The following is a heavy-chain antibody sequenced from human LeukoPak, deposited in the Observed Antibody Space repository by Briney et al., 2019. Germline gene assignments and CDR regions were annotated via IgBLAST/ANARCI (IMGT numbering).Heavy chain of an antibody. CDR1: GFIFSSYW. Sequence: GGSLRLSCAASGFIFSSYWMSWVRQAPGKGLEWVANINQDGSEKYYVDSVKGRFTISRDSAKNSLFLQMNSLRADDTAVYYCARDLAFSYYYYYMDVWGKGTTVTVSS. CDR3: ARDLAFSYYYYYMDV. D-gene: IGHD3-3*01. J-gene: IGHJ6*03. CDR2: INQDGSEK. V-gene: IGHV3-7*01.